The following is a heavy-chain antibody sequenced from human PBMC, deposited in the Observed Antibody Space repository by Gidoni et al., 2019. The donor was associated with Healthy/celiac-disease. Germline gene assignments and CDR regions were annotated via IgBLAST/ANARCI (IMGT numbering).Heavy chain of an antibody. V-gene: IGHV4-31*01. D-gene: IGHD2-15*01. CDR1: GGSISSGGYY. J-gene: IGHJ4*02. CDR3: ARGGIYCSGGSCYQYYFDY. CDR2: IYYSGST. Sequence: QVQLQESGPGLVKPSQTLSLTCTVSGGSISSGGYYWGWIRQHPGKGLEWIGYIYYSGSTYYTPSLKSLVTISVDTSKNQFSLKLSSVTAADTAVYYCARGGIYCSGGSCYQYYFDYWGQGTLVTVSS.